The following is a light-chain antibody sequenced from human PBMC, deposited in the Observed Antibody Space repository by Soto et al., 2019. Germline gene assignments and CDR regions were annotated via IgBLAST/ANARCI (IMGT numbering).Light chain of an antibody. CDR2: AAS. V-gene: IGKV3-20*01. CDR1: QSVSNRY. J-gene: IGKJ2*01. CDR3: QQFDGSSYT. Sequence: EIVVTQSPGALSLSPGERATLSCRASQSVSNRYLAWYQQKAGQAPRLLIYAASSRATGIPDRFSDSGSGTDFTLTISRLEPEDFAVYYCQQFDGSSYTFGQGTKLEI.